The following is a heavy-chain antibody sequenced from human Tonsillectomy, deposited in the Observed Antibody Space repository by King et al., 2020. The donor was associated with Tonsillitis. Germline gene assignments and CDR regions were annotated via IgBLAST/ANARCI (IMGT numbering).Heavy chain of an antibody. J-gene: IGHJ4*02. D-gene: IGHD1-14*01. CDR2: ISYDGTNE. V-gene: IGHV3-30-3*01. CDR3: ARGSREPDY. CDR1: GFTFSSFA. Sequence: QVQLVESGGGVVQPGRSLRLSCAVSGFTFSSFAMHWVRQAPGKGLEWVALISYDGTNEYNADSVKGRFTISRDNSKNILYLQMNSLRTEDTAIYYCARGSREPDYWGQGTLVTVSS.